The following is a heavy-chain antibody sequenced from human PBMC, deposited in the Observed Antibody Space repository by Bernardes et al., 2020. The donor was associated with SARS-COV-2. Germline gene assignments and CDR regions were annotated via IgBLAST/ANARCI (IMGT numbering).Heavy chain of an antibody. CDR3: ARGGNYYLDY. Sequence: SLRLSGAASGFSFMTSWMHWVRQAPVKGLVWVSRIDDAATTRNYADAVKGRFTVSRDNAKNTLYLQMDSLTDEDAAFYYCARGGNYYLDYWGQGTLVTVSS. D-gene: IGHD1-26*01. V-gene: IGHV3-74*01. CDR1: GFSFMTSW. CDR2: IDDAATTR. J-gene: IGHJ4*02.